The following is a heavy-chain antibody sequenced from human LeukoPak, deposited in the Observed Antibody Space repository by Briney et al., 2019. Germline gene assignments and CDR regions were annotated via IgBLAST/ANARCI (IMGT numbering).Heavy chain of an antibody. Sequence: PGGSLRLSCAASGFTFSTYRMNWVRQAPGKGLEWVSSISSSSSDIYYADSMKGRFTISRDNAKNSLYLQTNSLRAEDMAVYYCARDLIAGYSYGFAFDIWGQGTMVTVSS. CDR3: ARDLIAGYSYGFAFDI. D-gene: IGHD5-18*01. V-gene: IGHV3-21*01. CDR1: GFTFSTYR. J-gene: IGHJ3*02. CDR2: ISSSSSDI.